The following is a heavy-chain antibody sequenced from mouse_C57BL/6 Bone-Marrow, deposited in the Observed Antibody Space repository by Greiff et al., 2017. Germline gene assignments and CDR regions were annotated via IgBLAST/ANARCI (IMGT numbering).Heavy chain of an antibody. CDR2: IYPSDSET. Sequence: QVQLQQPGAELVRPGSSVKLSCKASGYTFTSYWMDWVKQRPGQGLEWIGNIYPSDSETHYNQKFKDKATLTVDKSSSTAYMQLSSLTSEDSAVYYCAGGGGSAMDYWGQGTSVTVSS. CDR1: GYTFTSYW. J-gene: IGHJ4*01. CDR3: AGGGGSAMDY. D-gene: IGHD3-2*02. V-gene: IGHV1-61*01.